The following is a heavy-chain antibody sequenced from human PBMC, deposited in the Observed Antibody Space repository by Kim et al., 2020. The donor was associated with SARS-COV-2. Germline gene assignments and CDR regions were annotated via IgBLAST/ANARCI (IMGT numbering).Heavy chain of an antibody. D-gene: IGHD3-3*01. J-gene: IGHJ6*02. Sequence: GGSLRLSCAASGFTVSSNYMSWVRQAPGKGLEWVSVIYSGGSTYYADSVKGRFTISRDNSKNTLYLQMNSLRAEDTAVYYCARSELEGNFPGYYYYGMDVWGQGTTVTVSS. V-gene: IGHV3-66*01. CDR3: ARSELEGNFPGYYYYGMDV. CDR2: IYSGGST. CDR1: GFTVSSNY.